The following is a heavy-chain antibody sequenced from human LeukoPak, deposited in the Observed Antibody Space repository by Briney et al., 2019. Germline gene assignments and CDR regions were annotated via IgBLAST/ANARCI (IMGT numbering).Heavy chain of an antibody. D-gene: IGHD6-13*01. CDR3: ARSWASSWYWFDY. CDR2: ISYDGSNK. CDR1: GFTFSSYG. V-gene: IGHV3-30*03. Sequence: GRSLRLSCAASGFTFSSYGMHWVRQAPGKGLEWVAVISYDGSNKYYADSVKGRFTISRDNSKNTLYLQMNSLRAEDTAVYYCARSWASSWYWFDYWGQGTLVTVSS. J-gene: IGHJ4*02.